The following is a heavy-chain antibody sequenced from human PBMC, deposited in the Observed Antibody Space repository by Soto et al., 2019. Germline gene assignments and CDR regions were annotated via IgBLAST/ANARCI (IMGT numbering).Heavy chain of an antibody. CDR3: ASPRFTGNRDDY. J-gene: IGHJ4*02. D-gene: IGHD3-3*01. V-gene: IGHV3-66*01. Sequence: ESGGGLVQPGGSLRLSCAASGFTVSSNYMSWVRQAPGKGLEWVSVIYSGGSTYYADSVKGRFTISRDNSKNTLYLQMNSLRAEDTAVYYCASPRFTGNRDDYWGQGTLVTVSS. CDR2: IYSGGST. CDR1: GFTVSSNY.